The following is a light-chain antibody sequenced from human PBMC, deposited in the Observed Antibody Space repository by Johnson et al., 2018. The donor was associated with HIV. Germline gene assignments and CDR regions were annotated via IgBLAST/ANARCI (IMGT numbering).Light chain of an antibody. Sequence: QPVLTQPPSVSAALGQKVTVSCAGSSSNIGKNYVSWYQQLPGTAPKVLIYESNKRPSGIPDRFSGSKSDTSATLGITGLQTGDEADYYCGAWDSSLRVYVFGTGTKVPVL. CDR3: GAWDSSLRVYV. J-gene: IGLJ1*01. V-gene: IGLV1-51*02. CDR2: ESN. CDR1: SSNIGKNY.